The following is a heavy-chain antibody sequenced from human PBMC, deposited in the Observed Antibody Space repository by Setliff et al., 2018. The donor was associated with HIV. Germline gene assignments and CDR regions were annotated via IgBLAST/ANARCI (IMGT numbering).Heavy chain of an antibody. Sequence: ASVKVSCKASGYSFSNYAMNWVRQAPGQGLEWMGWISPYNGHTKYAQRFQGRVTMSTDTSTSTIYMELTSLRSDDTAVYYCARWSCGRATCYDSPYNWFEPWGQGTLVTVSS. CDR1: GYSFSNYA. CDR3: ARWSCGRATCYDSPYNWFEP. D-gene: IGHD2-2*01. J-gene: IGHJ5*02. V-gene: IGHV1-18*01. CDR2: ISPYNGHT.